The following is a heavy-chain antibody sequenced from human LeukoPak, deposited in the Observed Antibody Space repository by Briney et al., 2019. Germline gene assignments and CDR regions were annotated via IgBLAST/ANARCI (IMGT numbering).Heavy chain of an antibody. Sequence: ASVKVSCKASGYTLTSYGISWVRQAPGQGLEWMGWISAYNGNTNYAQKLQGRVTMTTDTSTSTAYMELRSLRSDDTAVYYCARGLYCSSTSCYPADYWGQGTLVTVSS. D-gene: IGHD2-2*01. CDR2: ISAYNGNT. CDR3: ARGLYCSSTSCYPADY. CDR1: GYTLTSYG. J-gene: IGHJ4*02. V-gene: IGHV1-18*01.